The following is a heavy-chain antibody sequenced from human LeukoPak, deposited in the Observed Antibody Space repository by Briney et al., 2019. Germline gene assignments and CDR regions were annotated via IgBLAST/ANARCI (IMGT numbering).Heavy chain of an antibody. J-gene: IGHJ6*03. Sequence: SETLSLTCTVSGGSIGNYDWNWIRQPAGKGLEWIGRISITGNINYNPSLKGRVTMSVDTSKNQFSLKVNSVAAADTAVYYCARGHSRTYYDIVTGADSYLYYFMDVWGKGTTVTVSS. CDR1: GGSIGNYD. D-gene: IGHD3-9*01. CDR2: ISITGNI. V-gene: IGHV4-4*07. CDR3: ARGHSRTYYDIVTGADSYLYYFMDV.